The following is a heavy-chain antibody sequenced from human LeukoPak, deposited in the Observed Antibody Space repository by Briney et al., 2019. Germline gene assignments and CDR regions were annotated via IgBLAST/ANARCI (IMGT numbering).Heavy chain of an antibody. D-gene: IGHD3-9*01. CDR1: GGSFSGYY. CDR3: ARVGFETLRYLPDWYFDL. V-gene: IGHV4-34*01. J-gene: IGHJ2*01. Sequence: PSETLSLTCAVYGGSFSGYYWSWIRQPPGKGLEWIGEINHSGSTNYNPSLKSRVTMSVDTSKNQFSLKLSSVTAADTAVYYCARVGFETLRYLPDWYFDLWGRGTLVTVSS. CDR2: INHSGST.